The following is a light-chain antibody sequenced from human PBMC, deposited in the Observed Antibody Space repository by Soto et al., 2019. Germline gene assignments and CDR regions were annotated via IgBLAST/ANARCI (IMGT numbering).Light chain of an antibody. Sequence: QSALTQPPSASGSPGQSVAISCTGISSDVGGYNYVSWYQQHPGKAPKLMIYEVNKRPSGVPDRFSGSKSGNTASLTVSGLQAEDEADYYCSSYAGSSNVFGTGTKLTVL. V-gene: IGLV2-8*01. CDR1: SSDVGGYNY. J-gene: IGLJ1*01. CDR2: EVN. CDR3: SSYAGSSNV.